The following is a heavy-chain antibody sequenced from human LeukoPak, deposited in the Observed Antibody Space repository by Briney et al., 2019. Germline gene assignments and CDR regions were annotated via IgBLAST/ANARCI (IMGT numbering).Heavy chain of an antibody. CDR2: ISSSSSYI. Sequence: PGGSLRLSCAASGFTFSSYSMNWVRQAPGKGLEWVSSISSSSSYIYYADSVKGRFTISRDNAKNSLYLQMNSPRAEDTAVYYCARGETYDFWSGYFNNYYGMDVWGQGTTVTVSS. CDR1: GFTFSSYS. CDR3: ARGETYDFWSGYFNNYYGMDV. V-gene: IGHV3-21*01. J-gene: IGHJ6*02. D-gene: IGHD3-3*01.